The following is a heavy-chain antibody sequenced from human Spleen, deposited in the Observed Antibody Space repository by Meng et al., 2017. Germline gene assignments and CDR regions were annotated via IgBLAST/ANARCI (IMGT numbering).Heavy chain of an antibody. D-gene: IGHD6-19*01. Sequence: EVQLLESGGGLVQPGGSLRLSCAASGFTFSNSAMSWVRQAPGNGLEWVSLISSSGFGTYYADSVRGRFTISRDNSKNTLFLQMNSLRAEDTAVYYCAKKTGSGWPLDYWGQGTLVTVSS. CDR3: AKKTGSGWPLDY. CDR1: GFTFSNSA. CDR2: ISSSGFGT. J-gene: IGHJ4*02. V-gene: IGHV3-23*01.